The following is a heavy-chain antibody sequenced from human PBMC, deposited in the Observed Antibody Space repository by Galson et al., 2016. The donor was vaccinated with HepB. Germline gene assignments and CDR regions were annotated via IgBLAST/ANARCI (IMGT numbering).Heavy chain of an antibody. CDR1: GFTFSSYG. CDR2: MSYDGINE. J-gene: IGHJ4*02. Sequence: SLRLSCTASGFTFSSYGMHWVRQAPGKGLEWVAVMSYDGINEYYADSVKGRFTISRDNSKNTLYLQMNSLRAEDTAVYYCAKDRGPMWQWPFDYFDYWGQGTLVTVSS. CDR3: AKDRGPMWQWPFDYFDY. D-gene: IGHD6-19*01. V-gene: IGHV3-30*18.